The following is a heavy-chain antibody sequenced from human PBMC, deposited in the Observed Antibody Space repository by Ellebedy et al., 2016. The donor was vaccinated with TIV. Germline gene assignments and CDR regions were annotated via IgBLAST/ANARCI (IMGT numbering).Heavy chain of an antibody. CDR2: ISSTGTTI. V-gene: IGHV3-48*04. Sequence: PGGSLRLSCAASGFTVSNNSMNWVRQAPGKGLEWVSYISSTGTTIYYANSVKGRFTISRDNAKISLYLQMNSLTAEDTAVYYCASGAYDIWGQGTMVTVSS. CDR1: GFTVSNNS. J-gene: IGHJ3*02. CDR3: ASGAYDI.